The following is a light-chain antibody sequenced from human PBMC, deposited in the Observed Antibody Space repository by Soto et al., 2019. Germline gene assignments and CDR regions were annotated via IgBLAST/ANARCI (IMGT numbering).Light chain of an antibody. CDR3: SSYTTSGTYV. CDR1: SSDVGGYNF. V-gene: IGLV2-14*01. J-gene: IGLJ1*01. CDR2: EVS. Sequence: QSVLTQPASVFGSPGQSITISCTGTSSDVGGYNFVSWYQQHPGKAPKLMISEVSHRPSGVSTRFSGSKSGNTASLTISGLQAEDEADYYCSSYTTSGTYVFGAGTKVTVL.